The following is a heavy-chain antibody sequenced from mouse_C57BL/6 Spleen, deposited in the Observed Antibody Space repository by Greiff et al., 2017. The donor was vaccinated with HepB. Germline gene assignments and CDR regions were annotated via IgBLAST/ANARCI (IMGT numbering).Heavy chain of an antibody. CDR2: INPYNGGT. J-gene: IGHJ1*03. CDR3: ARRDYSNYEGYFDV. V-gene: IGHV1-19*01. Sequence: VQLQQSGPVLVKPGASVKMSCKASGYTFTDYYMNWVKQSHGKSLEWIGVINPYNGGTSYNQKFKGKATLTVDKSSSTAYMELNSLTSEDSAVYYCARRDYSNYEGYFDVWGTGTTVTVSS. CDR1: GYTFTDYY. D-gene: IGHD2-5*01.